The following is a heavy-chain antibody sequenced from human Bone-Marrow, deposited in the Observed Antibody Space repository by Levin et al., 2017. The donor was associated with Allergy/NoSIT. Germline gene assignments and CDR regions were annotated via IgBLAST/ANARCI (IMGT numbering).Heavy chain of an antibody. Sequence: SVKVSCKASGGTFSSYAISWVRQAPGQGLEWMGGIIPIFGTANYAQKFQGRVTITADESTSTAYMELSSLRSEDTAVYYCARPTSSSSVDGYFDLWGRGTLVTVSS. CDR2: IIPIFGTA. D-gene: IGHD6-6*01. CDR3: ARPTSSSSVDGYFDL. CDR1: GGTFSSYA. J-gene: IGHJ2*01. V-gene: IGHV1-69*13.